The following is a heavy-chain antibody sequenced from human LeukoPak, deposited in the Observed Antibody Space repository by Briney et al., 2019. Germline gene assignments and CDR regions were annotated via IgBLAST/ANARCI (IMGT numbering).Heavy chain of an antibody. J-gene: IGHJ4*02. CDR3: ARGLVRGYSYGLVSFDY. CDR1: GGTFSSYA. CDR2: IIPIFGTA. V-gene: IGHV1-69*06. Sequence: SVKVSCKASGGTFSSYAISWVRQAPGQGLEWMGGIIPIFGTANYAQKFQGRVTITADRSTSTAYMELSSLRSEDTAVYYCARGLVRGYSYGLVSFDYWGQGTLVTVSS. D-gene: IGHD5-18*01.